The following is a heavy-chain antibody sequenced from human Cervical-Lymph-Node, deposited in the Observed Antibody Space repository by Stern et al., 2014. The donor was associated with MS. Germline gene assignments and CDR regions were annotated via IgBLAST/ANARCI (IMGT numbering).Heavy chain of an antibody. J-gene: IGHJ4*02. D-gene: IGHD2-15*01. CDR2: VSNEGSKQ. V-gene: IGHV3-30-3*01. CDR1: GFIFSNYA. Sequence: QVQLVESGGGVVQPGRSLRLSCAASGFIFSNYAMHWVRQAPGKGLDWVAFVSNEGSKQFYADSVKGRFTISRDNANNTLYLQMNSLRPEDTAAYYCGRDTCRGGGCYFRYWGQGILITVSS. CDR3: GRDTCRGGGCYFRY.